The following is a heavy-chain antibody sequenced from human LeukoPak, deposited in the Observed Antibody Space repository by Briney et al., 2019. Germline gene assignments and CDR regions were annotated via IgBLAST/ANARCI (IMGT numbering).Heavy chain of an antibody. Sequence: GESLKISCKGSGYSFTSYWIGWVRQMPGKGLEWMGISYPGDSDTRYSPSFQCQVTISADKSISTAYLQWSSLKASDTAMYYCARSYSSGTDYYYYGMDVWGQGTTVTVSS. J-gene: IGHJ6*02. D-gene: IGHD6-25*01. CDR2: SYPGDSDT. CDR3: ARSYSSGTDYYYYGMDV. CDR1: GYSFTSYW. V-gene: IGHV5-51*01.